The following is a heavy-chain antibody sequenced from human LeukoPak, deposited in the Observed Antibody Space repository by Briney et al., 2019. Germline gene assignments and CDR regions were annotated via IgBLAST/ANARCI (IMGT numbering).Heavy chain of an antibody. V-gene: IGHV3-23*01. Sequence: GGSLRLSCAAPGFTFSSYAMSWVRQAPGKGLEWVSAISGSGGSTYYADSVKGRFTIPRDNSKNTLYLQMNSLRGEDTAVYYCAKDLSGDYFSVYWGQGTLVTVSS. D-gene: IGHD4-17*01. CDR2: ISGSGGST. CDR1: GFTFSSYA. CDR3: AKDLSGDYFSVY. J-gene: IGHJ4*02.